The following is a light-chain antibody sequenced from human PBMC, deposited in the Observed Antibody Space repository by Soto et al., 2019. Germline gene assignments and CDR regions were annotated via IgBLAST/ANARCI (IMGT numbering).Light chain of an antibody. J-gene: IGKJ2*01. CDR2: GVF. CDR1: QTISNNY. V-gene: IGKV3-20*01. CDR3: QQYDGSPRT. Sequence: EAVLTQSPGTVSLSPGERATLSCRATQTISNNYLAWYQHKPGQAPRLLIYGVFNRATGIPDRFSGSGSGTDFTLTISRLEPEDSAVYYCQQYDGSPRTFGQGTKLEIK.